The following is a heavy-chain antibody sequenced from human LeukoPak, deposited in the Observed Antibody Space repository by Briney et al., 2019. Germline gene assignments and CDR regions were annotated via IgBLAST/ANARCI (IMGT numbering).Heavy chain of an antibody. D-gene: IGHD6-19*01. CDR1: GFTFDDYA. CDR2: ISWNSGSI. J-gene: IGHJ1*01. CDR3: AKDLAVAGDS. Sequence: GGSLRLSCAASGFTFDDYAMHWVRQALGKGLEWVSGISWNSGSIGYADSVKGRFTISRDNAKNSLYLQMNSLRAEDAALYYCAKDLAVAGDSWGQGTLVTVSS. V-gene: IGHV3-9*01.